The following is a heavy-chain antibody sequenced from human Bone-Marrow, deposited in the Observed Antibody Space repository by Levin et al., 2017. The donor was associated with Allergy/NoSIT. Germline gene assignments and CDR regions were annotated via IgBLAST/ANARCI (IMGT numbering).Heavy chain of an antibody. CDR3: ARETSGSNYYYYYMDV. D-gene: IGHD3-10*01. V-gene: IGHV1-2*06. CDR2: INPHSGGT. Sequence: GGSLRLSCKASGYTYTDYYMHWVRQAPGQGLEWMGRINPHSGGTNYAQKFQGRVTMTRDTSIRTAYMELSRLRSDDTAVYYCARETSGSNYYYYYMDVWGKGTTVTVSS. J-gene: IGHJ6*03. CDR1: GYTYTDYY.